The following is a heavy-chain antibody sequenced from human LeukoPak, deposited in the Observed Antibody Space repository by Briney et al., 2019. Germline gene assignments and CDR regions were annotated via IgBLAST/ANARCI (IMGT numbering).Heavy chain of an antibody. V-gene: IGHV1-46*01. D-gene: IGHD6-13*01. CDR1: GYTFTSYD. CDR3: ARPTYSSSWYGDLDY. Sequence: ASVKVSCKASGYTFTSYDINWVRQAPGQGLEWMGIINPSGGSTSYAQKFQGRVTMTRDTSTSTVYMELSSLRSEDTAVYYCARPTYSSSWYGDLDYWGQGTLVTVSS. J-gene: IGHJ4*02. CDR2: INPSGGST.